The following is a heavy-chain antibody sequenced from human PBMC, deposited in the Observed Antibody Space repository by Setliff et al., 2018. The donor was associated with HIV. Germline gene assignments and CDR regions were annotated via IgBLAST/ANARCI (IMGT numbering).Heavy chain of an antibody. V-gene: IGHV3-21*01. CDR2: ISSISTYI. Sequence: PGGSLRLSCAASGFTFSSYSMNWVRRAPGKGLEWVSSISSISTYIYYADSVKGRFTISRDNAKNSLYLQMNSLRAEDTAVYYCARDPGPKFWSGNSPFDYWGQGTLVTVSS. CDR1: GFTFSSYS. J-gene: IGHJ4*02. CDR3: ARDPGPKFWSGNSPFDY. D-gene: IGHD3-3*01.